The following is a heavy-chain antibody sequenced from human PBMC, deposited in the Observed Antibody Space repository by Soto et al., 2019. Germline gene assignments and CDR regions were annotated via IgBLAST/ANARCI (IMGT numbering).Heavy chain of an antibody. Sequence: EVHLLESGGDLVQPGGSLRLSCAASGFTFSIYALTWVRQAPGKGLEWVSSISDSGGSTYYTDSVSGRFTISRDNSKKTLYLQMNSLRAEDTAVYYCAKRAVVNTILYFDHWGQGTLVTVSS. D-gene: IGHD2-15*01. CDR1: GFTFSIYA. CDR3: AKRAVVNTILYFDH. J-gene: IGHJ4*02. V-gene: IGHV3-23*01. CDR2: ISDSGGST.